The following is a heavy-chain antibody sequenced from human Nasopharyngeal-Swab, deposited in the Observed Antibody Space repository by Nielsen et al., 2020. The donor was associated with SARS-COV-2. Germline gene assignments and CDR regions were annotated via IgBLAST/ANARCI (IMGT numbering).Heavy chain of an antibody. CDR1: GFTFSNAW. Sequence: GALKISCAASGFTFSNAWMSWVRQAPGKGLEWVGRIKSKTDGGTTDYAAPVKGRFTISRDDSKTTLYLQMNSLKTEDTAVYYCTTDLHDYGDYDYWGQGTLVTVSS. J-gene: IGHJ4*02. CDR3: TTDLHDYGDYDY. D-gene: IGHD4-17*01. CDR2: IKSKTDGGTT. V-gene: IGHV3-15*01.